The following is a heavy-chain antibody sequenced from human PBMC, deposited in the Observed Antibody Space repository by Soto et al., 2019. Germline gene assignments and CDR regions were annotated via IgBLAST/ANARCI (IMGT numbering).Heavy chain of an antibody. CDR3: ARGVKMATPHKYYFDY. CDR1: GYSFTSYW. V-gene: IGHV5-10-1*01. CDR2: CDARDSAT. Sequence: GESLKISCQGSGYSFTSYWITLVRQMPGKGLEWMGRCDARDSATNYSPPFRRHVTISSDRSTNTAYLQWSSLKASDTAMYYCARGVKMATPHKYYFDYWGQGTLVTVSS. D-gene: IGHD5-12*01. J-gene: IGHJ4*02.